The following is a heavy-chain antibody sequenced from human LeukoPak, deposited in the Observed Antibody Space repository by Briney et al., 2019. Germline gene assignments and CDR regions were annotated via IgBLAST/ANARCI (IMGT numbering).Heavy chain of an antibody. CDR1: GGSISSGGYY. J-gene: IGHJ4*02. V-gene: IGHV4-31*03. Sequence: PSETLSLTCTVSGGSISSGGYYWSWIRQHLGKGLEWIGYIYYSGSTYYNPSLKSRVTISVDTSKNQFPLKLSSVTAADTAVYYCARDLEGSLDYWGQGTLVTVSS. CDR3: ARDLEGSLDY. CDR2: IYYSGST. D-gene: IGHD3-3*01.